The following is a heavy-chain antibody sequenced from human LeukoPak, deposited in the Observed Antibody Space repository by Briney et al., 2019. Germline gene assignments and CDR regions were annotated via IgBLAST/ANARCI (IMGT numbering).Heavy chain of an antibody. CDR1: GDSINSSSYY. D-gene: IGHD3-10*01. V-gene: IGHV4-39*01. CDR2: IYYSGST. J-gene: IGHJ4*02. Sequence: SETLSLTCTVSGDSINSSSYYWDWIRQPPGKGLEWIGNIYYSGSTYYNPSLKSRVTISVDTSKNQFSLKLSSVTAADTAVYYCARGVRASAMVRGVMWFDYWGQGTLVTVSS. CDR3: ARGVRASAMVRGVMWFDY.